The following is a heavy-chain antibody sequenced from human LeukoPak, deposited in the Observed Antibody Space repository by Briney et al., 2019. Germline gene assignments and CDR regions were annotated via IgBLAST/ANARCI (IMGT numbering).Heavy chain of an antibody. V-gene: IGHV3-21*01. D-gene: IGHD1-26*01. Sequence: GRSLRLSCAASGFTFSSYSMNWVRQAPGKGLEWVSSISSSSSYIYYADSVKGRFTISRDNAKNSLYLQMNSLRAEDTAVYYCASDGVGATGVYFDYWGQGTLVTVSS. CDR3: ASDGVGATGVYFDY. J-gene: IGHJ4*02. CDR2: ISSSSSYI. CDR1: GFTFSSYS.